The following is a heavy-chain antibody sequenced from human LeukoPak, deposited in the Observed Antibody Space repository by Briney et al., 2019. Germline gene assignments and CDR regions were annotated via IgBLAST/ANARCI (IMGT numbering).Heavy chain of an antibody. V-gene: IGHV1-18*01. CDR2: ISAYNGNT. Sequence: ASVRVSFTASGYTFINYGISRVRQAPGQGLEWMGWISAYNGNTNYAQKLQGRVTMTTDTSTSTAYMELRSLRSDDTAVYYCATMPYSSSYGMDVWGQGTTVTVSS. CDR1: GYTFINYG. CDR3: ATMPYSSSYGMDV. J-gene: IGHJ6*02. D-gene: IGHD6-13*01.